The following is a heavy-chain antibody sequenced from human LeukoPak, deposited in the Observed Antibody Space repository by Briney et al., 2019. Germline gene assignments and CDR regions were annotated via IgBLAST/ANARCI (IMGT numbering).Heavy chain of an antibody. CDR1: GFTFTNYA. D-gene: IGHD6-13*01. Sequence: GGSLRLSCAASGFTFTNYAMNWVRQAPEKGLEWVSSITNTAGTTYYADSVKGRFTISRDNSKNALYLQMNSLRAEDTAVYYCAKDQTAAVGQIDYWGQGTLVTVSS. J-gene: IGHJ4*02. CDR2: ITNTAGTT. V-gene: IGHV3-23*01. CDR3: AKDQTAAVGQIDY.